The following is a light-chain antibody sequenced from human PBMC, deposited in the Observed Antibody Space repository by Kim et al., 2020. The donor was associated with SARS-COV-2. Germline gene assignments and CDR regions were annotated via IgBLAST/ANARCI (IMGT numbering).Light chain of an antibody. Sequence: QSLTIACTGTSSDVGTNNLVSWYQQHPGKAPKLMIYEASKWPSGVSNRFPGSKSGNTASLTISGLQAEDEADYFCCSYSRSSTSVLFGGGTQLTVL. CDR2: EAS. V-gene: IGLV2-23*01. J-gene: IGLJ2*01. CDR1: SSDVGTNNL. CDR3: CSYSRSSTSVL.